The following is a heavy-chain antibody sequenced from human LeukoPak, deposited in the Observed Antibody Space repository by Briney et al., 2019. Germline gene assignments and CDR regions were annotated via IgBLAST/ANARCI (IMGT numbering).Heavy chain of an antibody. CDR2: ISAYNGNT. V-gene: IGHV1-18*01. D-gene: IGHD2-2*01. CDR1: VYTFTSYG. J-gene: IGHJ4*02. Sequence: ASVTVSCKASVYTFTSYGISWVRQAPGQGLEGMGWISAYNGNTNYAQKLQGRVTMTTDTSTSTAYMELRSLRSDDTAVYYCARQEYCSSTSCYLGYFDYWGQGTLVTVSS. CDR3: ARQEYCSSTSCYLGYFDY.